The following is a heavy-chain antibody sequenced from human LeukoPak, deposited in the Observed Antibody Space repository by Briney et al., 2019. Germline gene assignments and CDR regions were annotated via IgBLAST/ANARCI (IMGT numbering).Heavy chain of an antibody. CDR3: ATDRRDGDYLGGVFDY. CDR2: FDPEDGET. V-gene: IGHV1-24*01. J-gene: IGHJ4*02. CDR1: GYTLTELS. D-gene: IGHD4-17*01. Sequence: GASVKVSCKVSGYTLTELSMHWVRQAPGKGLEWMGGFDPEDGETIYAQKFQGRVTMTEDTSTDTVYMELSSLRSEDTDVYYCATDRRDGDYLGGVFDYWGQGTLVTVSS.